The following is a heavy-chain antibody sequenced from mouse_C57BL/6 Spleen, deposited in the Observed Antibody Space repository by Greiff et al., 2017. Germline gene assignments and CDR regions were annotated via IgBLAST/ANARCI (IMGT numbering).Heavy chain of an antibody. CDR3: ASDRDYGSRYARYY. V-gene: IGHV5-4*03. CDR2: ISGGGSYT. Sequence: EVKVVESGGGLVKPGGSLKLSCAASGFTFSSYAMSWVRQTPDKRLEWVATISGGGSYTYYPDNVKGRFTISRDNAKNNLYLQMSHLKSEDTAMYYCASDRDYGSRYARYYWGQGTAVTVSS. D-gene: IGHD1-1*01. CDR1: GFTFSSYA. J-gene: IGHJ4*01.